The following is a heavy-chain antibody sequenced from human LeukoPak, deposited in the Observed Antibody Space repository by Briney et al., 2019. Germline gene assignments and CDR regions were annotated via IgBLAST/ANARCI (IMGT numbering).Heavy chain of an antibody. CDR2: ISTSGNTI. CDR3: ARSGPRAAFDY. Sequence: GGSLRLSCAASGFIFSSYEMNWVRQAPGKGLEWASYISTSGNTIYYADSVKGRFTISRDNAKNSLYLQMNSLRAEDTAVYYCARSGPRAAFDYWGQGTLVTVSS. D-gene: IGHD6-25*01. CDR1: GFIFSSYE. V-gene: IGHV3-48*03. J-gene: IGHJ4*02.